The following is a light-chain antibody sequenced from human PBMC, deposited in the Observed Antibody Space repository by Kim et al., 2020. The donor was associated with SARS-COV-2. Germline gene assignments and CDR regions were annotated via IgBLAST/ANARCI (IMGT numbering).Light chain of an antibody. V-gene: IGKV1-5*01. CDR3: QQYHDSLLT. CDR1: QTIDTW. CDR2: DAS. J-gene: IGKJ4*01. Sequence: ASEGDRDTTTGRASQTIDTWLAWYQQKPGKAPKLLIDDASGLETGVPSRFGGSGSGTEFTLTISSLQPDDYASYYCQQYHDSLLTFDGGTKVDI.